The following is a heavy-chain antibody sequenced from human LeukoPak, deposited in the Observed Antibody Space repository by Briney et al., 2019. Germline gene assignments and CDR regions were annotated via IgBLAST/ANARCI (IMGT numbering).Heavy chain of an antibody. J-gene: IGHJ4*02. CDR2: ISGSGGNM. CDR1: GFTFSNFG. D-gene: IGHD6-6*01. CDR3: AKDAGPQQLVFFDS. V-gene: IGHV3-23*01. Sequence: PGGSLRLSCTATGFTFSNFGMAWVRQAPGQGLEWVSTISGSGGNMYQADSVKGRFTISRDNSGSTLYLQMNSLRAEDTAVYYCAKDAGPQQLVFFDSWGQGTLVTVSS.